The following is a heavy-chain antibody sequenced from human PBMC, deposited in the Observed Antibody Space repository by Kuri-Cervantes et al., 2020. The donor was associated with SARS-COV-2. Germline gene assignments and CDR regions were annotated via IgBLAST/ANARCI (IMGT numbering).Heavy chain of an antibody. Sequence: ASVKVSCKASGYTFTSYAMNWVRQAPGQGLEWMGWINTNTGNPTYAQGFTGRFVFSLDTSVSTACLQISSLKAEDTAVYYCARPGPLSSWGTDCGGDCYQYYYYYYGMDVWGQGTTVTVSS. CDR2: INTNTGNP. D-gene: IGHD2-21*02. V-gene: IGHV7-4-1*02. CDR3: ARPGPLSSWGTDCGGDCYQYYYYYYGMDV. CDR1: GYTFTSYA. J-gene: IGHJ6*02.